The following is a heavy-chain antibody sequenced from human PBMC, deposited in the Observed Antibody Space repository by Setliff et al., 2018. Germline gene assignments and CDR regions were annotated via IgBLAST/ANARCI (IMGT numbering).Heavy chain of an antibody. CDR1: GFTFSTHN. CDR3: AKRAVVTPNYFDY. D-gene: IGHD2-21*02. Sequence: PGGSLRLSCAASGFTFSTHNMNWVRQAPGKGLEWVGRSLNKGKNYAPEYAASVRNRFTISRDDSKKSLYLQMNSLKIEDTAVYYCAKRAVVTPNYFDYWGQGTLVTVSS. J-gene: IGHJ4*02. CDR2: SLNKGKNYAP. V-gene: IGHV3-72*01.